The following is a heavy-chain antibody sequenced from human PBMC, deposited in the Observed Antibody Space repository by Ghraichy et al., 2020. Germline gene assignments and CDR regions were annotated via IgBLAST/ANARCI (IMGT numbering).Heavy chain of an antibody. V-gene: IGHV3-30*02. CDR3: AKPQTPLVISGSHGLGY. D-gene: IGHD1-26*01. CDR2: IRYDGSNK. CDR1: GFTFSSYG. J-gene: IGHJ4*02. Sequence: GGSLRLSCAASGFTFSSYGMHWVRQAPGKGLEWVAFIRYDGSNKYYADSVKGRFTISRDSSKNTLYLQMNSLRAEDTAVYYCAKPQTPLVISGSHGLGYWGQGTLVTVSS.